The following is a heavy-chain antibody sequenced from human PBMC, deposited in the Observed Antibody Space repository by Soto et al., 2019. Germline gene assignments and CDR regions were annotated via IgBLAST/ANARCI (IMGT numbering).Heavy chain of an antibody. CDR3: ASQGYCSGSSCSAGQGAFDI. J-gene: IGHJ3*02. CDR2: IIPILGIA. V-gene: IGHV1-69*02. CDR1: GGTFSSYT. Sequence: QVQLVQSGAEVKKPGSSVKVSCKASGGTFSSYTISWVRQAPGQGLEWMGRIIPILGIANYAQKFQGRVTITADKSTSTAYMELSSLRSEDTAVYYCASQGYCSGSSCSAGQGAFDIWGQGTMVTVSS. D-gene: IGHD2-15*01.